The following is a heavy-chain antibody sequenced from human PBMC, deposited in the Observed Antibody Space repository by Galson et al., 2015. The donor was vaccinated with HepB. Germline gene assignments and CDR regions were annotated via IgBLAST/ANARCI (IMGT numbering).Heavy chain of an antibody. D-gene: IGHD3-22*01. V-gene: IGHV3-73*01. CDR3: TSPGSSGYYGRRGAFDI. Sequence: SLRLSCAASGFTFSGSAMHWVRQASGKGLEWVGRIRSKANSYATAYAASVEGRFTISRDDSKNTAYLQMNSLKTEDTAVYYCTSPGSSGYYGRRGAFDIWGQGTMVTVSS. CDR1: GFTFSGSA. J-gene: IGHJ3*02. CDR2: IRSKANSYAT.